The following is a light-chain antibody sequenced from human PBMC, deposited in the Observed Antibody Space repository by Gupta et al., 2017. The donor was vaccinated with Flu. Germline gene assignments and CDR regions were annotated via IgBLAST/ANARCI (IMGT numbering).Light chain of an antibody. J-gene: IGKJ1*01. CDR1: QSVSSY. Sequence: EIVLTQPPATLPLSPGERATLSCRASQSVSSYLAWYQQKPGQAHRLLIYDASNRATGIPARFSGSGSGTYFTLTISSLEPEDFAVYYCQQRSNWPPAWTFGQGTKVEIK. V-gene: IGKV3-11*01. CDR2: DAS. CDR3: QQRSNWPPAWT.